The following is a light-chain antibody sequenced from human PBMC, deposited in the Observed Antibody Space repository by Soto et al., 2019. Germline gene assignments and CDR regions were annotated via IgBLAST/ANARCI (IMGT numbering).Light chain of an antibody. CDR3: AAWDDSLNGSVV. V-gene: IGLV1-44*01. J-gene: IGLJ2*01. CDR2: SNN. Sequence: QYVLTQPPSASGTPGQRVTISCSGSSSNIGSNTVNWYQQHPGTAPKLLNYSNNQRPSGVPDRFSGSKSGTSASLAINGLQSEDEADYDCAAWDDSLNGSVVFGGGTKLTVL. CDR1: SSNIGSNT.